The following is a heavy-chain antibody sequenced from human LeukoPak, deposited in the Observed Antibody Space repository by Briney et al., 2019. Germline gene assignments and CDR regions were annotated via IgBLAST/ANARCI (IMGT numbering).Heavy chain of an antibody. CDR3: ARDQSAGGYYYMDV. Sequence: SVTVSCKASGGTFSSYAISWLRQAPGQGREWMGGIIPIFGTADYAQKFQGRVTITTDESTSTAYMELSSLRSEDTAVYYCARDQSAGGYYYMDVWGKGTTVTVSS. V-gene: IGHV1-69*05. D-gene: IGHD3-16*01. J-gene: IGHJ6*03. CDR1: GGTFSSYA. CDR2: IIPIFGTA.